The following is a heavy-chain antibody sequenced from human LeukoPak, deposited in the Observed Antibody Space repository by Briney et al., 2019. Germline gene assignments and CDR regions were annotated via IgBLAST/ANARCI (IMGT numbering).Heavy chain of an antibody. CDR1: GGSFSGYY. J-gene: IGHJ6*02. CDR2: INHSGST. Sequence: PSETLSLTCTVYGGSFSGYYWSWIRQSPAKGLGWIGEINHSGSTNYNPSLKSRVTISVDTSKNQFSLKLTSVTAADTAVYYCARHLGQGNEYGMDVWGQGTTVTVSS. CDR3: ARHLGQGNEYGMDV. D-gene: IGHD1-1*01. V-gene: IGHV4-34*01.